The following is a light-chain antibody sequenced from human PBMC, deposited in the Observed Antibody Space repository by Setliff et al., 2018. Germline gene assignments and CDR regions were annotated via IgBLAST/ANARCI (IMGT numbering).Light chain of an antibody. CDR1: SSNIGSNT. CDR3: AAWDDSLNGYV. Sequence: SALTQPPSASGTPGQRVTISCSGSSSNIGSNTVNWYQQLPGTAPKLLIYRNNQRPSGVPDRFSGSKSGTSASLAISGLQSEDEADYYCAAWDDSLNGYVFGTGTKSPS. CDR2: RNN. J-gene: IGLJ1*01. V-gene: IGLV1-44*01.